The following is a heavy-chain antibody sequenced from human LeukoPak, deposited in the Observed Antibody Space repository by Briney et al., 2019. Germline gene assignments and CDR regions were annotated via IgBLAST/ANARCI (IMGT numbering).Heavy chain of an antibody. CDR2: ISPSGGIT. Sequence: GGTLRLSCAASGFTFSSHGMNWVRQAPGKGLEWVSGISPSGGITYYTDSVKGRFTVSRDNSKNTVSLQMNSLRGEDTAVYYCAKDDAWGRYKDWGQGTLVTVSS. CDR3: AKDDAWGRYKD. D-gene: IGHD3-16*01. CDR1: GFTFSSHG. J-gene: IGHJ1*01. V-gene: IGHV3-23*01.